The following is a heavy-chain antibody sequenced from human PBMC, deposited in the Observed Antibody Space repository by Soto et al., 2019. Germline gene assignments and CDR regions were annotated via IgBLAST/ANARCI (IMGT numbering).Heavy chain of an antibody. J-gene: IGHJ4*02. CDR3: AKEGAGIAAAGTDY. CDR1: GFTFSSYG. D-gene: IGHD6-13*01. Sequence: QVQLVESGGGVVHPGRSLRLSCAASGFTFSSYGMHWVRQAPGKGLEWVAVISYDGSNKYYADSVKGRFTISRDNSKNTLYLQMNSLRAEDTAVYYCAKEGAGIAAAGTDYWGQGTLVTVSS. V-gene: IGHV3-30*18. CDR2: ISYDGSNK.